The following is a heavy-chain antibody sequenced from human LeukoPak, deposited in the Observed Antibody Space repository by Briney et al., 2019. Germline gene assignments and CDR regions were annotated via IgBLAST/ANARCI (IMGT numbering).Heavy chain of an antibody. D-gene: IGHD3-22*01. Sequence: ASVKVSCKVSGDSLTELSMHWVRQTPGGGREWRGGLDPEDGETIYAKKFQGRVTMTEDTSTDTAYMELSSLRSDDTAVYYCTLPYFYDTSGPIPWGQGTLVTVSS. V-gene: IGHV1-24*01. CDR2: LDPEDGET. J-gene: IGHJ1*01. CDR1: GDSLTELS. CDR3: TLPYFYDTSGPIP.